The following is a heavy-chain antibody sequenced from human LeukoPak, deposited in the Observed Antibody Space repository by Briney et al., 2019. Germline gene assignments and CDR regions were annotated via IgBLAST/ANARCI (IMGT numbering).Heavy chain of an antibody. Sequence: SETLSLTCTVSGFSITTYYWSWIRQSPGNGLEWIGQIHSSGSSTYNPSLKSRVTISLGTSKNQFSLHLSSVTAADTAVYYCARDIREVGESHYFDYWGQGTLVTVTS. V-gene: IGHV4-59*01. CDR3: ARDIREVGESHYFDY. D-gene: IGHD1-26*01. J-gene: IGHJ4*02. CDR2: IHSSGSS. CDR1: GFSITTYY.